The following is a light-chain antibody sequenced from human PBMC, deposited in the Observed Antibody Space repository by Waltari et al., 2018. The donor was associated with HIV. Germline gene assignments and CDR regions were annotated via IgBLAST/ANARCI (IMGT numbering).Light chain of an antibody. J-gene: IGLJ2*01. V-gene: IGLV1-51*01. CDR3: GTWDSSLSAGV. CDR2: DNK. Sequence: QSVLTQPPSVSAAPGQKVTISCSGSSSNIGNNYVSWYQQFPGTAPKLLIYDNKKRPSGSPDRFSGSKSGTSATLGITGLQTGDEADYYCGTWDSSLSAGVFGGGTKLTVL. CDR1: SSNIGNNY.